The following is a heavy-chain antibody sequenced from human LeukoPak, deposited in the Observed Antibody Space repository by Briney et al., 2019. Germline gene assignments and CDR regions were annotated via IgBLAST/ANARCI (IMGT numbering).Heavy chain of an antibody. CDR2: IKQDGSEN. CDR3: ARVGKTVLRYVDWLPGYFDY. V-gene: IGHV3-7*04. J-gene: IGHJ4*02. D-gene: IGHD3-9*01. Sequence: GGSLRLSCAASGFTFSSYWTTWVRQAPGKGLEWVANIKQDGSENYYVDSVKGRFTISRDNAKNSLCLQMNYLRADDTAVYYCARVGKTVLRYVDWLPGYFDYWGQGTLVTVSS. CDR1: GFTFSSYW.